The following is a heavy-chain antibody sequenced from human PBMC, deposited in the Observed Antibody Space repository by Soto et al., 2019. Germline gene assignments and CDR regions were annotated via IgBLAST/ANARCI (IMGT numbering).Heavy chain of an antibody. Sequence: SETLSLTCTVSGGSISSYYWSWIRQPPGKGLEWIGYIYYSGSTNYNPSLKSRVTISVDTSKNQFSLKLSSVTAADTAVYYCAGSIAAAGTNYYYGMDVWGQGTTVT. CDR3: AGSIAAAGTNYYYGMDV. V-gene: IGHV4-59*01. CDR1: GGSISSYY. CDR2: IYYSGST. J-gene: IGHJ6*02. D-gene: IGHD6-13*01.